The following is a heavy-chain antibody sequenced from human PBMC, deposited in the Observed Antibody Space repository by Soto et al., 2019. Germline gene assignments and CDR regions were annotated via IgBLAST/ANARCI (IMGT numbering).Heavy chain of an antibody. V-gene: IGHV3-33*08. CDR2: IWYDGSNK. J-gene: IGHJ6*02. CDR3: ARDGNPAGGFDWFRYYGMDV. D-gene: IGHD3-9*01. CDR1: GFTFSSYG. Sequence: PGGSLRLSCAASGFTFSSYGMHWVRQAPGKGLEWVAVIWYDGSNKYYADSVKGRFTISRDNSKNTLYLQMNSLRAEDTAVYYCARDGNPAGGFDWFRYYGMDVWGQGTTVTVSS.